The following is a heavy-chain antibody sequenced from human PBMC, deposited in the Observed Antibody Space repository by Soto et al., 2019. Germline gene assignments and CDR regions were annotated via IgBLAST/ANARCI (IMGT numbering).Heavy chain of an antibody. D-gene: IGHD3-3*01. Sequence: QVQLVQSGGEVKRPGASVKVSCKTSGYTFSNYGITWVRQAPGQPLEWLGWISLYSDGTNYAQKFQGRVTLTADRSTNTAYMELTGLTSEDTAIYYCARDLSAVKRFESFKYYRMDVWGQGTTVTVS. V-gene: IGHV1-18*01. CDR2: ISLYSDGT. CDR1: GYTFSNYG. J-gene: IGHJ6*02. CDR3: ARDLSAVKRFESFKYYRMDV.